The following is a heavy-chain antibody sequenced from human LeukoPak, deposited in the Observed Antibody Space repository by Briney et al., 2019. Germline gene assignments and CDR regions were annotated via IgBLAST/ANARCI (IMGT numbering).Heavy chain of an antibody. V-gene: IGHV3-21*01. D-gene: IGHD1-26*01. Sequence: LEWVSSITSTSSYIFYADSVKGRFTISRDNPKNSLYLQMNSLSAEDTAVYYCARERGSDVYYYYGMDVWGQGTTVTVSS. CDR3: ARERGSDVYYYYGMDV. J-gene: IGHJ6*02. CDR2: ITSTSSYI.